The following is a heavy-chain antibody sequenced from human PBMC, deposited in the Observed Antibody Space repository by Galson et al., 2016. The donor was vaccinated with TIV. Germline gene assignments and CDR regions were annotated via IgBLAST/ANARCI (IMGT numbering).Heavy chain of an antibody. CDR3: AREIPGGTTDLDC. Sequence: LRLSCAASGFAFSNYWMSWVRQAPEKGLEWVANIKDDGSDNNYVDSVWGRFTISRDNAKNSLFLQINSLRVEDTAVYYCAREIPGGTTDLDCWGQGTLVTVSS. CDR1: GFAFSNYW. J-gene: IGHJ4*02. V-gene: IGHV3-7*01. D-gene: IGHD1-14*01. CDR2: IKDDGSDN.